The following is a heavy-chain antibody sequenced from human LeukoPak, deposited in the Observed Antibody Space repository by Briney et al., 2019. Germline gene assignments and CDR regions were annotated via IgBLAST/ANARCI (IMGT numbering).Heavy chain of an antibody. D-gene: IGHD3-16*02. Sequence: PGGSLRLSCAASGFTFSNAWMSWVRQAPGKGLEWVGRIKSKTDGGTTDYAAPVKGRFTISRDDSKNTLYLQMNSLKTEDTAVYYCTTGVYDHVWGSYRLVDYWGQGTLVTVSS. CDR3: TTGVYDHVWGSYRLVDY. CDR1: GFTFSNAW. V-gene: IGHV3-15*01. J-gene: IGHJ4*02. CDR2: IKSKTDGGTT.